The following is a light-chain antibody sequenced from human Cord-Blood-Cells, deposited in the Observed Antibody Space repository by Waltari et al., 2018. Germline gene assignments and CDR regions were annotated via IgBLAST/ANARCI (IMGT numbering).Light chain of an antibody. Sequence: AIRITQSPSSLSASTGDRVTITCRASQGISSYLAWYQQKPGKAPKFLIYAASTLQSGVPSRLSGSGSGTDFPLTISCLQSEDFATYYCQQYYSYPLTFGGGTKVEIK. J-gene: IGKJ4*01. V-gene: IGKV1-8*01. CDR3: QQYYSYPLT. CDR2: AAS. CDR1: QGISSY.